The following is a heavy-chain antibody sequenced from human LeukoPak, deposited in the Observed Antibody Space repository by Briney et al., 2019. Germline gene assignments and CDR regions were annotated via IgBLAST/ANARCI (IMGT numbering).Heavy chain of an antibody. Sequence: GGSLRLSCGASGFTFSEYWMTWVRQAPGRGPEWVANIKGDGSKIYYVDSVKGRFTISRDNDKNSLYLQVNNPRVEDTAVYHCARDGSCFDFWGQGALVTVSS. CDR2: IKGDGSKI. CDR1: GFTFSEYW. CDR3: ARDGSCFDF. V-gene: IGHV3-7*01. J-gene: IGHJ4*02. D-gene: IGHD2-15*01.